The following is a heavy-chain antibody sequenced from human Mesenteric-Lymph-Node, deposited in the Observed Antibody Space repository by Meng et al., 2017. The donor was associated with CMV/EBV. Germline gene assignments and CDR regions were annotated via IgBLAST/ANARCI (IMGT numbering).Heavy chain of an antibody. D-gene: IGHD1-26*01. CDR1: GFTFSNAW. CDR2: IKSKTDGGTT. CDR3: TTDIRSHEWDLLLPYHYYGVDV. J-gene: IGHJ6*02. V-gene: IGHV3-15*01. Sequence: GGSLRLSCAASGFTFSNAWMSWVRQAPGKGLEWVGRIKSKTDGGTTDYAAPVKGRFTISRDDSKNTLYLQMNSLKTEDTAVYYCTTDIRSHEWDLLLPYHYYGVDVWGQGTTVTVSS.